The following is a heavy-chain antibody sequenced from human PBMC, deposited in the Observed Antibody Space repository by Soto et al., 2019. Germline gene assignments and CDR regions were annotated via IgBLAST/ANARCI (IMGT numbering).Heavy chain of an antibody. D-gene: IGHD3-10*01. V-gene: IGHV3-23*01. CDR3: GKDLGPPVRSHYPYWYFDV. CDR2: ISGSGGAT. J-gene: IGHJ2*01. CDR1: GFTFSSYA. Sequence: EVQLLESGGGLVQPGGSLSLSCAASGFTFSSYAMSWVRQTPGKGLEWVAGISGSGGATYYADAVKGRLTISRGNSNNTLYLRMNSLGPDDPAVYYCGKDLGPPVRSHYPYWYFDVWGRGTLVTVSS.